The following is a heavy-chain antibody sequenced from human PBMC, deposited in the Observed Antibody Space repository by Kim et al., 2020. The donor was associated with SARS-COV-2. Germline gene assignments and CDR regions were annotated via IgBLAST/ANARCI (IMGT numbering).Heavy chain of an antibody. CDR1: GFTFSDYY. CDR3: ARGERAYCGGDCYSDGYYYYYGMDV. J-gene: IGHJ6*02. D-gene: IGHD2-21*02. CDR2: ISSSGSTI. V-gene: IGHV3-11*01. Sequence: GGSLRLSCAASGFTFSDYYMSWIRQAPGKGLEWVSYISSSGSTIYYADSVKGRFTISRDNAKNSLYLQMNSLRAEDTAVYYCARGERAYCGGDCYSDGYYYYYGMDVWGQGTTVTVSS.